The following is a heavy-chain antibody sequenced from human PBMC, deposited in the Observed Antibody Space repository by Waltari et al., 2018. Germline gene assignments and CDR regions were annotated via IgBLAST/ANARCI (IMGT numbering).Heavy chain of an antibody. CDR2: INSSSSNI. V-gene: IGHV3-48*01. Sequence: EVQLVESGGGLVQPGGSLRLSCAASGFTFSSYTMNWVRQAPGKGLEWVSYINSSSSNINYADSVKVRFTISRDNSKNTLYLQMNSLRAEDTAVYYCAKVRGILWGYGMDVWGQGTTVTVSS. D-gene: IGHD3-10*01. J-gene: IGHJ6*02. CDR3: AKVRGILWGYGMDV. CDR1: GFTFSSYT.